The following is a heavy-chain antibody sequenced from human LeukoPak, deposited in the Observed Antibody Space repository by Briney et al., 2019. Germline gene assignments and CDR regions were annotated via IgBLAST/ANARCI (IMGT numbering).Heavy chain of an antibody. CDR1: GFIFDDYA. V-gene: IGHV3-43*02. CDR2: ISRDGGST. J-gene: IGHJ4*02. D-gene: IGHD1-14*01. CDR3: GRDGPLDY. Sequence: QPGGSLRLSCAASGFIFDDYAMHWVRQAPGRGLEWVSIISRDGGSTYYGDSVKGRFTISRDNSKNSLYLQMNSLRSEDTALYYCGRDGPLDYWGQGTLVTVSS.